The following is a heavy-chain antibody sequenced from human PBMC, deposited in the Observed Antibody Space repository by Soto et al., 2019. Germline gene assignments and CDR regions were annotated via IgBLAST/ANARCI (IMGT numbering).Heavy chain of an antibody. D-gene: IGHD2-15*01. J-gene: IGHJ3*02. CDR1: GFTFSSYA. CDR3: AKGGYCSGGSCLFAFDI. V-gene: IGHV3-23*01. CDR2: ISGSGGST. Sequence: GGSLRLSCAASGFTFSSYAMSWVRQAPGKGLEWVSAISGSGGSTYYADSVKGRFTISRDNSKNTLYLQMNSLRAEDTAVYYCAKGGYCSGGSCLFAFDIWGQGTMVTVSS.